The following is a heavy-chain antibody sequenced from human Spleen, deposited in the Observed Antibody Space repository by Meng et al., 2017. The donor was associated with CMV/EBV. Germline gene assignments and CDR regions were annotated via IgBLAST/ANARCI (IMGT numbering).Heavy chain of an antibody. D-gene: IGHD6-13*01. CDR2: IYWNDDM. CDR3: VHTALIAGPSNILFAP. CDR1: GFSLSTSGVG. Sequence: SGPTLVKPTQTLTLTCTFSGFSLSTSGVGVGWIRQPPTKALEWLALIYWNDDMRYSPSLKTRLTITKDTSRNQVVLTMTNMDPVDTATYYCVHTALIAGPSNILFAPWGQGTLVTVSS. J-gene: IGHJ5*02. V-gene: IGHV2-5*01.